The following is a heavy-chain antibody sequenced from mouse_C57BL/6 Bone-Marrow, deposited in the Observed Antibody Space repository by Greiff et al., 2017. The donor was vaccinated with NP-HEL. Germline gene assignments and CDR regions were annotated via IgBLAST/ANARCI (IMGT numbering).Heavy chain of an antibody. Sequence: VQLQQPGAELVRPGSSVKLSCKASGYTFTSYWMHWVKQRPIQGLEWIGNIDPSDSETHYNQKFKDKATLTVDKSSSTAYMQLSSLTSDDSSVYYCARGLRRRTFYYAMDYWGQGTSVTVSS. CDR2: IDPSDSET. V-gene: IGHV1-52*01. CDR3: ARGLRRRTFYYAMDY. J-gene: IGHJ4*01. CDR1: GYTFTSYW. D-gene: IGHD2-4*01.